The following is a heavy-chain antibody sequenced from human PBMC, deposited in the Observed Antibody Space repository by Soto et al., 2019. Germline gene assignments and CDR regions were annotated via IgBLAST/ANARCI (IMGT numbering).Heavy chain of an antibody. Sequence: QVQLQESGPGLVKPSQTLSLTCTVSGGSISSGGYYWSWIRQHPGKGLEWIGYISYSGSTYYNPSLKSLVTISVDTSKNQFSLQLSYVTAADTAVYSCARGRVVVVVAATRSWFDPWGQGTLVTVSS. J-gene: IGHJ5*02. CDR2: ISYSGST. CDR3: ARGRVVVVVAATRSWFDP. D-gene: IGHD2-15*01. V-gene: IGHV4-31*01. CDR1: GGSISSGGYY.